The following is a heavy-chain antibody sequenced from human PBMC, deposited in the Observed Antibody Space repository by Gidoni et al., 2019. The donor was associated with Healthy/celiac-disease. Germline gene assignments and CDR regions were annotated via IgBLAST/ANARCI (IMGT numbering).Heavy chain of an antibody. J-gene: IGHJ4*02. CDR1: VFTFSSYA. Sequence: QVQLVESGGGVVQPGRSLSLSCAASVFTFSSYAMHWVRQAPGKGLEWVAVISYDGSNKYYADSVKGRFTISRDNSKNTLYLQMNSLRAEDTAVYYCARDSVSWELNYYFDYWGQGTLVTVSS. D-gene: IGHD1-26*01. V-gene: IGHV3-30*04. CDR3: ARDSVSWELNYYFDY. CDR2: ISYDGSNK.